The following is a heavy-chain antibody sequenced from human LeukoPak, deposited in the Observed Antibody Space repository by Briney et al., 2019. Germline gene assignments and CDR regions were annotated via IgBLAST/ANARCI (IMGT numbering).Heavy chain of an antibody. Sequence: SETLSLTCAVYGGSFSGYYWSWIRQPPGKGLEWIGEINHSGSTNYNPSLKSRVTISVDTSKNQFSLKLSSVTAADTAVYYCARGGEGPTVTFRFDYWGQGTLVTVSS. CDR2: INHSGST. CDR3: ARGGEGPTVTFRFDY. D-gene: IGHD4-17*01. J-gene: IGHJ4*02. V-gene: IGHV4-34*01. CDR1: GGSFSGYY.